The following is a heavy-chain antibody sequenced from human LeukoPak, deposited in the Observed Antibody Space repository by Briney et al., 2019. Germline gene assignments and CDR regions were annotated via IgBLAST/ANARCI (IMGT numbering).Heavy chain of an antibody. J-gene: IGHJ4*02. Sequence: QAGGSLRLSCAASGFTFSSYAMSWVRQAPGKGLEWVSAISCSGSTTYYPASVKGRFTISRGNSKNTLYLQMNSLRAEDTAVYYCAKERPVAGGYFDYWGQGSLVTVSS. V-gene: IGHV3-23*01. CDR3: AKERPVAGGYFDY. CDR1: GFTFSSYA. D-gene: IGHD6-19*01. CDR2: ISCSGSTT.